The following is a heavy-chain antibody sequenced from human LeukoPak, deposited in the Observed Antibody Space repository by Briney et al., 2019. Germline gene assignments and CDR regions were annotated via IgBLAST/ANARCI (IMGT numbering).Heavy chain of an antibody. CDR3: ARAIAATGTSY. D-gene: IGHD6-13*01. V-gene: IGHV3-48*03. J-gene: IGHJ4*02. CDR1: GFTFSDYE. CDR2: ISNSGSII. Sequence: GGSLRLSCTGSGFTFSDYEMNWVRQAPGKGLEWISYISNSGSIIYYADSVKGRFTISRDNAKNSLFLQMHSLRAEDTAVYYCARAIAATGTSYWGQGTLVTVSS.